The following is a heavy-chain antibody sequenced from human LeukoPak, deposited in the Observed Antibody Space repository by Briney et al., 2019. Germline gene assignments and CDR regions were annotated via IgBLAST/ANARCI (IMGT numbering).Heavy chain of an antibody. J-gene: IGHJ4*02. D-gene: IGHD2-15*01. V-gene: IGHV3-66*01. CDR2: IYTGGNT. Sequence: GGSLRLSCAASGFTVSGNYMSWVRQALGGGLEWVSVIYTGGNTYYADSVKGRFTISRDSSKNTLYLQMNSLRGEDTAVYYCARDGRRGPDCNGGGCYFVPGQWGQGTVVTVSS. CDR1: GFTVSGNY. CDR3: ARDGRRGPDCNGGGCYFVPGQ.